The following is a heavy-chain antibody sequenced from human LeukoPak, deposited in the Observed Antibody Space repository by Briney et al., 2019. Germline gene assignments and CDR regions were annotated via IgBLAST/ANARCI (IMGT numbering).Heavy chain of an antibody. CDR3: ARDEIYYDILTGYRHFDY. J-gene: IGHJ4*02. D-gene: IGHD3-9*01. CDR2: ISFHGTDS. CDR1: GFTFISYA. V-gene: IGHV3-30*04. Sequence: GTSLRLSCAASGFTFISYAIHWVRQAPGKGLEWVAVISFHGTDSFYADSVKGRFTISRDNSKNTLYLQMSSLRADDTAVYYCARDEIYYDILTGYRHFDYWGQGTLVTVFS.